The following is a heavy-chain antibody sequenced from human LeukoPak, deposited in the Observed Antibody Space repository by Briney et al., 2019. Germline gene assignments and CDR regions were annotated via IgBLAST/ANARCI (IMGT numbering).Heavy chain of an antibody. Sequence: ASVKVSCKASGYTFTGYYMHWVRQAPGQGLEWMGWINPNSGGTNYAQKFQGRVTMTRDTSISTAYMELSRLRSDDTAVYYCARVLGCSSTSCSYYYYYYMDVWGKGTTVNVSS. V-gene: IGHV1-2*02. CDR1: GYTFTGYY. CDR2: INPNSGGT. J-gene: IGHJ6*03. D-gene: IGHD2-2*01. CDR3: ARVLGCSSTSCSYYYYYYMDV.